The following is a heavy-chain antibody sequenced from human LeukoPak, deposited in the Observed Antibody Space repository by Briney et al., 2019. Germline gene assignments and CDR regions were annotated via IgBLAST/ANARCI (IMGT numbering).Heavy chain of an antibody. CDR3: TTQPHYGVYAPYLEVPVCFGS. CDR2: IYYSGSN. J-gene: IGHJ5*01. Sequence: PSETLSLTCTVSGGSISSSSYYWGWIRQPPGKGLDWIRSIYYSGSNYYNPSLKSRTTITVDTSKNQFSLKMSSVTAAATAEYYSTTQPHYGVYAPYLEVPVCFGSWG. V-gene: IGHV4-39*01. D-gene: IGHD3-10*01. CDR1: GGSISSSSYY.